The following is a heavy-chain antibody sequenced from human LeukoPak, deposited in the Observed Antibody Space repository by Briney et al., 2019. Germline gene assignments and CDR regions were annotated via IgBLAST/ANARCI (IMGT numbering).Heavy chain of an antibody. CDR2: ITKKTAI. V-gene: IGHV3-69-1*01. Sequence: GSLRLSFAASGLSVSDYYMNWIRQSPGKGLEWVSHITKKTAIEYADSVKGRFTISRDNANNLLFLQMDSLRPEDTAVYYCARGTYYSGSGPGNWFDPWGHGTLVTVSS. J-gene: IGHJ5*02. CDR3: ARGTYYSGSGPGNWFDP. CDR1: GLSVSDYY. D-gene: IGHD3-10*01.